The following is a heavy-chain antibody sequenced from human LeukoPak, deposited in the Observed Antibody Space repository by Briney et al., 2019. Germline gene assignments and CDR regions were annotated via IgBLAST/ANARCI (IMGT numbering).Heavy chain of an antibody. J-gene: IGHJ4*02. CDR1: GDSVSNNNGA. D-gene: IGHD2-8*01. V-gene: IGHV6-1*01. CDR3: ASAYGYFDY. CDR2: TYYRSKWYN. Sequence: SQTLSLTCAISGDSVSNNNGAWNWIRQSPSRGLEWLGRTYYRSKWYNDYAVSVKSRITINPDTSKNQFSLQLNSVTPEDTAVYYCASAYGYFDYWGQGTLVTVSS.